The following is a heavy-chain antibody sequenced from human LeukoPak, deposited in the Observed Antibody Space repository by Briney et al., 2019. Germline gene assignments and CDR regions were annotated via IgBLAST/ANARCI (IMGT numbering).Heavy chain of an antibody. CDR3: ARGYDYVWRSYRSGYFDY. CDR2: ICTSGST. CDR1: GASLSSYY. J-gene: IGHJ4*02. V-gene: IGHV4-4*07. D-gene: IGHD3-16*02. Sequence: PSETLSLTCTVSGASLSSYYWSWIRQPAGKGLEWIGRICTSGSTNYNPSLKSRVTMSVDTSKNQFSLKLSSVTAADTAVYYCARGYDYVWRSYRSGYFDYWGQGTLVTVSS.